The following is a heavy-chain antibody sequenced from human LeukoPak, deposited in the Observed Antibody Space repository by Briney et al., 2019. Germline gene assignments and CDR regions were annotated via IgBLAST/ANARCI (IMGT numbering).Heavy chain of an antibody. CDR1: GGSISSYY. V-gene: IGHV4-59*01. J-gene: IGHJ3*01. CDR3: AIEPASAFDF. Sequence: SETLSLTCTVSGGSISSYYWSWIRQPPGKGLEWIGYIYYSGSTNYNPSLKSRVTISVDTSKNQFSLKLSSVTAADTAVYYCAIEPASAFDFWGQGTMVTVSS. CDR2: IYYSGST.